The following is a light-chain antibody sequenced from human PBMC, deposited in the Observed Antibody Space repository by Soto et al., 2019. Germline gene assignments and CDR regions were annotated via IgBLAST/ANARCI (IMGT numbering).Light chain of an antibody. Sequence: DIQMTQSPSSLSASVGDRITITCRASESVGNWLAWYQQKPGKAPKLLIYAASTLQSGVPSRFSGSRSGTVFSVTVSNLQPEDFATYYCQQANTFPLSFGGGTKVEIK. CDR2: AAS. V-gene: IGKV1D-12*01. J-gene: IGKJ4*01. CDR3: QQANTFPLS. CDR1: ESVGNW.